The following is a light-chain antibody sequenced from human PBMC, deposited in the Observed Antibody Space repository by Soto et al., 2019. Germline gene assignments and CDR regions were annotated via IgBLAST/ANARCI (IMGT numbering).Light chain of an antibody. CDR1: RSGVGSYDY. CDR2: EVK. V-gene: IGLV2-14*01. Sequence: QSVLTQPASVSGSPGQSITISCTGSRSGVGSYDYVSWYQQSPGKAPKVIIYEVKYRPSGISDRFSASKSGNTASLTISGLQAEDEAVYSCSSYTSTPSIYVFGSGTK. J-gene: IGLJ1*01. CDR3: SSYTSTPSIYV.